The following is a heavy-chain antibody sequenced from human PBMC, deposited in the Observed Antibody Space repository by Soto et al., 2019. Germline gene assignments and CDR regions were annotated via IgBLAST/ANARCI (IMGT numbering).Heavy chain of an antibody. CDR2: ISGSGGST. CDR1: GFTFSSYA. CDR3: AKKQAEYDSSGYTKELFDY. V-gene: IGHV3-23*01. J-gene: IGHJ4*02. D-gene: IGHD3-22*01. Sequence: GSLRLSCAASGFTFSSYAMSWVRQAPGKGLEWVSAISGSGGSTYYADSVKGRFTISRDNSKNTLYLQMNSLRAEDTAVYYCAKKQAEYDSSGYTKELFDYWGQGTLVTVSS.